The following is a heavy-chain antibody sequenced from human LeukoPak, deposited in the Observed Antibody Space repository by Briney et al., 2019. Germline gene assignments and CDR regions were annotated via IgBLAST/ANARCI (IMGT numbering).Heavy chain of an antibody. CDR2: INPNTGNP. Sequence: ASVKVSCKASGYTFTNYAMNWVRQAPGQGLEWMGWINPNTGNPTYAQGFTGRFVFSLDTSVSTTYLQISSLRAEDTALYYCARAYQRLGELSLPDYWGQGTLVTVSS. J-gene: IGHJ4*02. V-gene: IGHV7-4-1*02. D-gene: IGHD3-16*02. CDR3: ARAYQRLGELSLPDY. CDR1: GYTFTNYA.